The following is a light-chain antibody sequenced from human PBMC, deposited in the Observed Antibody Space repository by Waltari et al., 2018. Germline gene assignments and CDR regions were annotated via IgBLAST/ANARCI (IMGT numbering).Light chain of an antibody. CDR1: SSDIGGYNY. J-gene: IGLJ3*02. Sequence: QSALTQPASVSGSPGQSIIISCSGTSSDIGGYNYVYWYQQHPGKAPKLIIYDVNNRPSGVSNRFSGSKSGNTASLTISGLLAEDEADYYCSSYTSSSTLVVFGGGTKLTVL. CDR3: SSYTSSSTLVV. V-gene: IGLV2-14*03. CDR2: DVN.